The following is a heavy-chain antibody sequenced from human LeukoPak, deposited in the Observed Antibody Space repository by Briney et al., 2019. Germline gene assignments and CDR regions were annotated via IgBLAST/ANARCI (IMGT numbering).Heavy chain of an antibody. CDR2: IYYSGST. CDR1: GGSVSSGDYY. D-gene: IGHD2-21*01. J-gene: IGHJ5*02. Sequence: PSQTLSLTCTVSGGSVSSGDYYWSWIRQPPGEGLEWIGYIYYSGSTYYNPSLKSRVTISVDTSKNQFSLKLSSVTAADTAVYYCARNVAMNWFDPWGQGTLVTVSS. CDR3: ARNVAMNWFDP. V-gene: IGHV4-30-4*01.